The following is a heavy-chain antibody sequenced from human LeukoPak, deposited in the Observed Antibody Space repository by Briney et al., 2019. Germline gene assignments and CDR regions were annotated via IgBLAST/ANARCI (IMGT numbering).Heavy chain of an antibody. V-gene: IGHV1-18*01. CDR2: ISAYNGNT. CDR1: GYTFTSYG. D-gene: IGHD6-13*01. Sequence: GASVKVSCKVSGYTFTSYGISWVRQAPGQGLEWMGWISAYNGNTNYAQKFQGRVTMTTDTSTSTAYMELRSLTSDDTAVYYCVRDRAAAGFILLDYWGQGTLVTVSS. CDR3: VRDRAAAGFILLDY. J-gene: IGHJ4*02.